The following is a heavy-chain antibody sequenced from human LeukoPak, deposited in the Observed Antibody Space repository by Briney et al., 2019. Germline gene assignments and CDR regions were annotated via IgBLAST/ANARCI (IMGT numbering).Heavy chain of an antibody. D-gene: IGHD6-13*01. CDR3: AKAASSSWPSYYYGMDV. Sequence: PGGSLRLSSAASGFIFSSYSMSWVRQAPGKGLEWVSVITGSGGNTYYADSVKGRFTISKDNSKNTVYLQMSSLRVDDTAVYYCAKAASSSWPSYYYGMDVWGQGTTVTVSS. V-gene: IGHV3-23*01. J-gene: IGHJ6*02. CDR2: ITGSGGNT. CDR1: GFIFSSYS.